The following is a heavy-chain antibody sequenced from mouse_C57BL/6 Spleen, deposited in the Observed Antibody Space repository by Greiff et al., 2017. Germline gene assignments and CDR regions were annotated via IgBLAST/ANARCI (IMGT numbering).Heavy chain of an antibody. D-gene: IGHD2-4*01. J-gene: IGHJ2*01. Sequence: QVQLQQSGAELVRPGASVTLSCKASGYTFTDYEMHWVKQTPVHGLEWIGAIDPETGGNAYNQKFKGKAILTADKSSSTAYMELRSLTSEDSAVYYCTRWDYDWEYYFDYWGQGTTLTVSS. CDR3: TRWDYDWEYYFDY. CDR2: IDPETGGN. CDR1: GYTFTDYE. V-gene: IGHV1-15*01.